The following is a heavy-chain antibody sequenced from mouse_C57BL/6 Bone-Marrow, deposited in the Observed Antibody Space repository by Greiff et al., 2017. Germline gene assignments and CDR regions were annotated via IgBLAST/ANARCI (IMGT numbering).Heavy chain of an antibody. J-gene: IGHJ1*03. V-gene: IGHV5-6*01. D-gene: IGHD2-5*01. CDR3: ARQSGSYYSNYFDV. Sequence: EVQLQQSGGDLVKPGGSLKLSCAASGFTFSSYGMSWVRQTPDKRLEWVAILSSGGSYNYYPASVQGRFTISRDNAKNTLYLQMSSLKSEDTAMYYCARQSGSYYSNYFDVWGTGTTVTVSS. CDR2: LSSGGSYN. CDR1: GFTFSSYG.